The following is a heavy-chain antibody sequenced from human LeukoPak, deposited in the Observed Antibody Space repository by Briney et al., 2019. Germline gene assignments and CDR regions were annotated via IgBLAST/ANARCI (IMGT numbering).Heavy chain of an antibody. CDR3: ASTLRIPSTLSGYMDV. CDR1: GGSISSYY. V-gene: IGHV4-4*07. J-gene: IGHJ6*03. D-gene: IGHD4-17*01. Sequence: SETLSLTCTVSGGSISSYYWSWIRQPAGKGLEWIGGISTSGSTNYNPSLKSRVTMSVDTSKNQFSLKLSSVTAEDTAVYYCASTLRIPSTLSGYMDVWGKGTTVTVSS. CDR2: ISTSGST.